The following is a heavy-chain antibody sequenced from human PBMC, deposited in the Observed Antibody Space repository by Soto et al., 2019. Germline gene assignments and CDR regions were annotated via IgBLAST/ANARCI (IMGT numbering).Heavy chain of an antibody. J-gene: IGHJ5*02. CDR2: IIPIFGTA. CDR1: GGTFSSYA. Sequence: QVQLVQSGAEVKKPGSSVKVSCKASGGTFSSYAISWVRQAPGQGLEWMGGIIPIFGTANYAQKFQGRVTITADESTSTAYMELSSLRSEDTAVYYCARSLDDLVVVPAASVWFDPWGQGTLVTVSS. D-gene: IGHD2-2*01. CDR3: ARSLDDLVVVPAASVWFDP. V-gene: IGHV1-69*12.